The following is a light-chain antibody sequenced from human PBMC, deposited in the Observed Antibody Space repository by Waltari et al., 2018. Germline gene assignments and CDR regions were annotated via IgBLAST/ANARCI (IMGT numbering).Light chain of an antibody. CDR2: AGS. CDR3: CSYAGSHVV. J-gene: IGLJ2*01. CDR1: SSDVGSYTL. V-gene: IGLV2-23*01. Sequence: QSALTQPASVSGSPGQSITLSCTGPSSDVGSYTLVSWYQQHPGKAPKLMIYAGSKRPSGVSNRFSGSKSGNTASLTISGLQAEDEADYYCCSYAGSHVVFGGGTKLTVL.